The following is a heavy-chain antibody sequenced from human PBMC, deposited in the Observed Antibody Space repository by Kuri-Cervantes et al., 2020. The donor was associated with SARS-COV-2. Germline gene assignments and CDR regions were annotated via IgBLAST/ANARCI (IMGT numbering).Heavy chain of an antibody. CDR3: ARDCKDSSSSSTFDY. CDR1: GGAFSSYA. D-gene: IGHD6-6*01. J-gene: IGHJ4*02. CDR2: IIPIFGTA. Sequence: AVQDSCKASGGAFSSYAISWVRQAPGQGLEWMGRIIPIFGTANYAQKLQGRVTITADESTSTAYMELSSLRSEDTAVYYCARDCKDSSSSSTFDYWGQGTLVTVSS. V-gene: IGHV1-69*15.